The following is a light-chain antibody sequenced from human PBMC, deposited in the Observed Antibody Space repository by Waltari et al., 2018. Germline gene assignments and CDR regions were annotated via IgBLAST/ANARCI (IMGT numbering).Light chain of an antibody. Sequence: DIQMTQSPSSLSASVGDKVTITCRASQGINNALAWYQQKPGKAPNLLIYAASNLQSGVPSRFSGSGFGTDFTLTISSLQPEDFAVYYCQQRNSYPLTFGGGTKVEIK. CDR3: QQRNSYPLT. V-gene: IGKV1-17*01. J-gene: IGKJ4*01. CDR1: QGINNA. CDR2: AAS.